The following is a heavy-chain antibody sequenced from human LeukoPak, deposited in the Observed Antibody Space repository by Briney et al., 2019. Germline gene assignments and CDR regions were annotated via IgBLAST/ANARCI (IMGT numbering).Heavy chain of an antibody. CDR3: VRVQTSGNYYYFDY. J-gene: IGHJ4*02. V-gene: IGHV3-72*01. Sequence: GGSLRLXCAASGFTFSDHYMDWVRQAPGKGLEWVGRIRKKVNSYTTEYAASVKGRFTISRDDSKNSLYLQVNSLKTEDTAVYYCVRVQTSGNYYYFDYWGQGTLVTVSS. D-gene: IGHD1-26*01. CDR2: IRKKVNSYTT. CDR1: GFTFSDHY.